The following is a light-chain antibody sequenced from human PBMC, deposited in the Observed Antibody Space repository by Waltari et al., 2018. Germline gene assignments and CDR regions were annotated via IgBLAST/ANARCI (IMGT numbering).Light chain of an antibody. J-gene: IGKJ4*01. V-gene: IGKV3-15*01. Sequence: EIVMTQSPATLSVSPGERFPLSCRASQSVNNKLAWYQQKPGQAPRLLIYDASTRATGIPTSFSGSGSGTEFTITISSLQSEDFAVYYCQQYSDWPLTFGGGTKVEIK. CDR3: QQYSDWPLT. CDR2: DAS. CDR1: QSVNNK.